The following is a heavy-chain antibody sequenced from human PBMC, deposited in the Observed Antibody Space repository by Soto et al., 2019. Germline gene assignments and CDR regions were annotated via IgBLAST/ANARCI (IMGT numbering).Heavy chain of an antibody. J-gene: IGHJ4*02. CDR1: GGSISNYY. Sequence: SETLSLTCPVSGGSISNYYWSWIRQPAGKGLEWIGRIYTGGSTNYNPSLKSRVTMSTDTSKNQFSLRLTSVTAADTAVYYCARASVGPPGGGSWVMPFDYWGQGALVTVSS. D-gene: IGHD2-15*01. V-gene: IGHV4-4*07. CDR2: IYTGGST. CDR3: ARASVGPPGGGSWVMPFDY.